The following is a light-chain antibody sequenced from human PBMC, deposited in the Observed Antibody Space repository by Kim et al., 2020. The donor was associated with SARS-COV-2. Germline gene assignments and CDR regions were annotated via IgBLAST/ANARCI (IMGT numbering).Light chain of an antibody. Sequence: DIVMTQSPDSLAVSLGERATINCKSSQSVLYSSNNKNYLAWLQQKPGQPPRLLIYWASTRESGVPDRFSGSGSGTDFTLTISSLQAEDVAVYYCQQYASIPYTFGQGTKLEI. V-gene: IGKV4-1*01. J-gene: IGKJ2*01. CDR1: QSVLYSSNNKNY. CDR3: QQYASIPYT. CDR2: WAS.